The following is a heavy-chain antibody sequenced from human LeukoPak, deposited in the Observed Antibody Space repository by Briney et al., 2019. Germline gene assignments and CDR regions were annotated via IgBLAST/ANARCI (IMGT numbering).Heavy chain of an antibody. CDR3: AKENGYSSSWALYEY. Sequence: GGSLRLSCAASGFTFTTYPMSWVRQAPGKGLEWVSAISGSGGSTYYADSVKGRFTISRDNSKNTLYLQMNSLRAEDTAVYYCAKENGYSSSWALYEYWGQGTLVTVSS. D-gene: IGHD6-13*01. CDR1: GFTFTTYP. V-gene: IGHV3-23*01. CDR2: ISGSGGST. J-gene: IGHJ4*02.